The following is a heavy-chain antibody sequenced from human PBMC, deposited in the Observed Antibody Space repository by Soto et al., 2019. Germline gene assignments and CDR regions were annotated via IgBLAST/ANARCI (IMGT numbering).Heavy chain of an antibody. Sequence: QVQLQQWGAGLLKPSETLSLTCAVYGGSFSGYYWNWIRQPPGKGLEWIGEINHSGSTNYNPSLKRRVTISVDTSKNQLSLKLSSVTAADTAVYYCARGWGRIFDYWGQGTLVTVSS. J-gene: IGHJ4*02. D-gene: IGHD7-27*01. CDR2: INHSGST. V-gene: IGHV4-34*01. CDR1: GGSFSGYY. CDR3: ARGWGRIFDY.